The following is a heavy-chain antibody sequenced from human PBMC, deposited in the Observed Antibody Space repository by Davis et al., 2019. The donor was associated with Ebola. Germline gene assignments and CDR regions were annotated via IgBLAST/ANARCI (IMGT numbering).Heavy chain of an antibody. CDR1: GFTFSSYW. V-gene: IGHV3-7*01. CDR3: ARPMVATPYYYYGMDI. D-gene: IGHD5-12*01. CDR2: INKDGSEK. Sequence: GGSLRLSCAASGFTFSSYWMNWVRQAPGKGLEWVANINKDGSEKYYVDSVEGRFTISRDNAKNSLHLQMNSLRAEDTAVYYCARPMVATPYYYYGMDIWGKGTTVTVSS. J-gene: IGHJ6*04.